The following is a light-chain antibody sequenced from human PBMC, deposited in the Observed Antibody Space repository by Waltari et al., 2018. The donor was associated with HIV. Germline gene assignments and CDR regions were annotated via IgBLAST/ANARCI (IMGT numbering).Light chain of an antibody. V-gene: IGLV3-1*01. J-gene: IGLJ2*01. CDR3: QAWDANHVI. CDR2: HNS. Sequence: TQPPSVSVSSGQTASLTCSGEKLADKFTCWYQKKPGQPPILLVSHNSRRPSGVPERFSASKSANTATLTIRGAQPVDESEYFCQAWDANHVIFGGGTTLTVL. CDR1: KLADKF.